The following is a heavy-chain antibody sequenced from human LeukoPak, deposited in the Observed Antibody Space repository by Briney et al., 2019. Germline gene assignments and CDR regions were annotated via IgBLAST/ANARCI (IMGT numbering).Heavy chain of an antibody. V-gene: IGHV1-46*01. CDR3: ARAYGDSNWFGP. D-gene: IGHD4-17*01. CDR2: ITPSGGST. Sequence: ASVKVSCKASGYTFTSYYMHWVRQAPGQGLEWMGIITPSGGSTSYAQKFQGSVTMTRDTSTSTVYMELSSLRSDDTAVYYCARAYGDSNWFGPWGQGTLVTVSS. CDR1: GYTFTSYY. J-gene: IGHJ5*02.